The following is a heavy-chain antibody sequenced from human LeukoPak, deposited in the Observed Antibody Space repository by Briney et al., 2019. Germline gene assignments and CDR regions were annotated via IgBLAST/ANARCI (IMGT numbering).Heavy chain of an antibody. J-gene: IGHJ4*02. CDR1: GYTFTGYY. D-gene: IGHD1/OR15-1a*01. CDR2: INPNSGGT. Sequence: ASVKVSCKASGYTFTGYYMHWVRQAPGQGLEWMGWINPNSGGTNYAQKLQGRVTMTRDTSISTAYMELSRLRADDTAVYYCARDLGYGELEQYWGQGTLVTVSS. CDR3: ARDLGYGELEQY. V-gene: IGHV1-2*02.